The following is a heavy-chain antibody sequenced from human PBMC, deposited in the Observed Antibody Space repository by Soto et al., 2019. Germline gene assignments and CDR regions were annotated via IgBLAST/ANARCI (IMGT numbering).Heavy chain of an antibody. J-gene: IGHJ6*01. Sequence: GESLKISCQGSGYSFASYWIGWVRQMPGKDLEWMGITYPGDSDTRYSPSFQGQVTISADKSLRTAYLQWTSLKASDTALYYCARTRSFTLGFYYDGMDVCGQGTTVTVSS. D-gene: IGHD6-6*01. CDR3: ARTRSFTLGFYYDGMDV. CDR2: TYPGDSDT. CDR1: GYSFASYW. V-gene: IGHV5-51*01.